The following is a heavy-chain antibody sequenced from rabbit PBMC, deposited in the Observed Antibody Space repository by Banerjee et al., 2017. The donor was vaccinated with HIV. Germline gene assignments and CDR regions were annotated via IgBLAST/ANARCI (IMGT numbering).Heavy chain of an antibody. D-gene: IGHD4-2*01. J-gene: IGHJ4*01. Sequence: QLKESGGGLVQPGGSLKLSCKASGFDFSNYYMNWVRQAPGKGLEWIGYIDPIFGTTYYASWVNGRFTISSHNAQNTLYLQLNSLTAADTATYFCARDAGYAGSNLWGPGTLVTVS. CDR1: GFDFSNYY. CDR3: ARDAGYAGSNL. CDR2: IDPIFGTT. V-gene: IGHV1S7*01.